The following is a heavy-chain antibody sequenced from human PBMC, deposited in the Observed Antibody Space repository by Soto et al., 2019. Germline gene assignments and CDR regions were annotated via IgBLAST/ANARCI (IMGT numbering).Heavy chain of an antibody. CDR2: INHSGST. V-gene: IGHV4-34*01. CDR1: GGSFSGYY. J-gene: IGHJ4*02. CDR3: AHSYGSVSFDY. Sequence: SETLSLTCAVYGGSFSGYYWTWIRQPPGTGLEWIGEINHSGSTNYNPSLKSRVTISVDTSKNQVVLTMTNMDPVDTATYYCAHSYGSVSFDYWGQGTLVTVSS. D-gene: IGHD5-18*01.